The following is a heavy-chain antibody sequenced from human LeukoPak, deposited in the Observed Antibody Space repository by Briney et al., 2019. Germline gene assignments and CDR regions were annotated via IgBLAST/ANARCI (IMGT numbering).Heavy chain of an antibody. CDR2: IYHGGST. CDR3: ARRLYSSSYWYFDL. CDR1: GYSISSGYY. D-gene: IGHD6-6*01. J-gene: IGHJ2*01. Sequence: SETLSLTCAVSGYSISSGYYWGWIRQPPGKGLEWIGSIYHGGSTYYNPSLKSRVTISVDTSKNQFSLKLSSVTAADTAVYYCARRLYSSSYWYFDLWGRGTLVTVSS. V-gene: IGHV4-38-2*01.